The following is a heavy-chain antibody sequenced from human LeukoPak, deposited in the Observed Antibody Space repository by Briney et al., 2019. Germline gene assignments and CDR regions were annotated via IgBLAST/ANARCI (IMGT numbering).Heavy chain of an antibody. CDR3: ARGSESSGWYWGKGANDY. V-gene: IGHV1-2*02. Sequence: ASMKVSCKASGYTFTGYYMHWVRQAPGQGLEWMGWINPNSGGTNYAQKFQGRVTMTRDTSISTAYMELSRLRSDDTAVYYCARGSESSGWYWGKGANDYWGQGTLVTVSS. CDR1: GYTFTGYY. D-gene: IGHD6-19*01. CDR2: INPNSGGT. J-gene: IGHJ4*02.